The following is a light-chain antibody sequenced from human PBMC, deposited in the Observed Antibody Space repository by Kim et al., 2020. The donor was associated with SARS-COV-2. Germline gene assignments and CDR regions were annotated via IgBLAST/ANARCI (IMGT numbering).Light chain of an antibody. V-gene: IGLV2-8*01. CDR2: EVS. J-gene: IGLJ1*01. CDR3: SSYAGSNKGV. Sequence: GQSVTISCTGTSSDVGGYNDVSGYQQQPGKAPKLIIYEVSNRPSGVPDRFAGSKSGNTASLTVSGLQAEDEADYYCSSYAGSNKGVFGTGTKVTVL. CDR1: SSDVGGYND.